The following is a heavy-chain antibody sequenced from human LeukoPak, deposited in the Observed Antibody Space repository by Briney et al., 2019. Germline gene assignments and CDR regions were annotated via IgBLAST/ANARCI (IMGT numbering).Heavy chain of an antibody. CDR1: GGSISSGGYY. D-gene: IGHD3-22*01. V-gene: IGHV4-31*11. CDR2: IYNSGST. CDR3: ARDRSSSGYSYYFDY. J-gene: IGHJ4*02. Sequence: SQTLSLTCAVSGGSISSGGYYWSWIRQHPGKGLAWIGFIYNSGSTHYNPSLKSRVTISVDTSKNQFSLKLSSVTAADTAVYYCARDRSSSGYSYYFDYWGQGTLVTVSS.